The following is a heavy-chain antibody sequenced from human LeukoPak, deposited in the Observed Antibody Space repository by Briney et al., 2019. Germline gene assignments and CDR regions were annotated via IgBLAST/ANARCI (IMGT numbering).Heavy chain of an antibody. J-gene: IGHJ4*02. CDR2: ISYDGSNK. D-gene: IGHD4-17*01. Sequence: GGSLRLSCAASGFTFSSYAMHWVRQAPGKGLGWVAVISYDGSNKYYADSVKGRFTISRDNSKNTLYLQMNSLRAEDTAVYYCARDMTTVTHFDYWGQGTLVTVSS. CDR3: ARDMTTVTHFDY. V-gene: IGHV3-30-3*01. CDR1: GFTFSSYA.